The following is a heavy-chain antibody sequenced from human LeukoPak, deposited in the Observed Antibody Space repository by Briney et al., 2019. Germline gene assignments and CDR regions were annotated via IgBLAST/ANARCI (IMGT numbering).Heavy chain of an antibody. V-gene: IGHV3-23*01. J-gene: IGHJ4*02. CDR2: ISGGGGTT. CDR3: ARDIVAGTKGY. Sequence: GGSLRLSCAASGFTFSSYAMSWVRQAPGKGLQWVSFISGGGGTTYYADSVKGRFTVSRDNSKNTLYLQMSSLRAEDTAVYYCARDIVAGTKGYWGQGTLVTVSS. D-gene: IGHD6-19*01. CDR1: GFTFSSYA.